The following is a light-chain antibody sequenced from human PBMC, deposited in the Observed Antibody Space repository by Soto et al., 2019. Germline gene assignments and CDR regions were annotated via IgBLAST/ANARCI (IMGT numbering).Light chain of an antibody. CDR3: QQYGSTPLT. J-gene: IGKJ4*02. V-gene: IGKV3-20*01. Sequence: EIVLTQSPDTLSLSPGQRATLSCRASQSVRNNYLAWYQQKPGQAPRFLIYDASSSATGIPDRFSGSGSGTDFTLTINRLEPEDFAVYYCQQYGSTPLTFGGGTEVDIE. CDR2: DAS. CDR1: QSVRNNY.